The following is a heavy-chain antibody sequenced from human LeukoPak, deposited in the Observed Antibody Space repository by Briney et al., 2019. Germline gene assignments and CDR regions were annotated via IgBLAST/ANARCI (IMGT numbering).Heavy chain of an antibody. CDR3: TIRMITFGGVIVKDFDY. V-gene: IGHV3-15*01. Sequence: GGSLRLSCAASGFTFSNAWMSWVRQAPGKGLEWVGRIKSKTDGGTTDYAAPVKGRFTISRDDSKNTLYLQMNSLKTEDTAVYYCTIRMITFGGVIVKDFDYWGQGTLVTVSS. CDR2: IKSKTDGGTT. CDR1: GFTFSNAW. J-gene: IGHJ4*02. D-gene: IGHD3-16*02.